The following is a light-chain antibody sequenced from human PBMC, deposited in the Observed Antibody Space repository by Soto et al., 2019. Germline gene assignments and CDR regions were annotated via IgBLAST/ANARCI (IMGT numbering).Light chain of an antibody. CDR1: SSDVGAYIY. V-gene: IGLV2-11*01. CDR2: DVI. CDR3: CSYAGSYTNV. J-gene: IGLJ1*01. Sequence: QDVLTQPLSVSGSPGQSVTFSCTGTSSDVGAYIYVSWYQQHPGKAPKLIIYDVIKRPSGVPDRFSGSKSGNTASLTISGLQAEDEADYYCCSYAGSYTNVFGTGTKVTVL.